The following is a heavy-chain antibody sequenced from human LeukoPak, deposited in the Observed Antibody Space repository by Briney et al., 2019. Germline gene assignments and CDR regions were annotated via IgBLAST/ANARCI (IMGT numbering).Heavy chain of an antibody. CDR2: NGNT. D-gene: IGHD3-22*01. J-gene: IGHJ5*02. CDR3: ARGKSFSSGYYKYNWFDP. Sequence: NGNTNYAQKLQGRVTMTTDTSTSTAYMELRSLRSDDTAVYYCARGKSFSSGYYKYNWFDPWGQGTLVTVSS. V-gene: IGHV1-18*01.